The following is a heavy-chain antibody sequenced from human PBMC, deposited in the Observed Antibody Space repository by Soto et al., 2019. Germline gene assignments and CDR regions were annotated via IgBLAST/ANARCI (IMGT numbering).Heavy chain of an antibody. CDR1: GFSLITSGMC. Sequence: CGPTLVNPTQTLPLTCTFSGFSLITSGMCVSWISQPPGSDMEWLALIDWDDDKYYSTSLKTRLTISKDTSKNQVVLTMTNMDPVDTATYYCARSPLAAAGTSSYYYGMDVWGQGTPVTVSS. CDR3: ARSPLAAAGTSSYYYGMDV. J-gene: IGHJ6*01. CDR2: IDWDDDK. D-gene: IGHD6-13*01. V-gene: IGHV2-70*01.